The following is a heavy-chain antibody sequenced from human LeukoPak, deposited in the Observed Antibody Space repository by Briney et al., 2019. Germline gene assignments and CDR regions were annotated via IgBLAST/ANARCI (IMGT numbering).Heavy chain of an antibody. Sequence: GSSVNVSCKASGGTFSSYAISWVRQAPGQGLEWMGGIIPIFGTANYAQKFQGRVTITADESTSTAYMELSSLRSEDTAVYYCARGSNDFTNWFDPWGQGTLVTVSS. D-gene: IGHD3-3*01. CDR1: GGTFSSYA. CDR2: IIPIFGTA. CDR3: ARGSNDFTNWFDP. V-gene: IGHV1-69*01. J-gene: IGHJ5*02.